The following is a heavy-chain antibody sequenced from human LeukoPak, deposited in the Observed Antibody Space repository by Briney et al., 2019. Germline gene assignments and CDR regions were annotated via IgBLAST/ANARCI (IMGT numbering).Heavy chain of an antibody. J-gene: IGHJ3*02. V-gene: IGHV3-48*04. D-gene: IGHD4-11*01. Sequence: GGSLRLSCAASGFTFSTYSMNWVRQAPGKGLEGVSYISSSSSPIYYADSVKGRFTISRDNAKNSLYLQMNSLRAEDTAVYYCARTRPLDYLQGRSGFDIWGQGTRVTVSS. CDR1: GFTFSTYS. CDR3: ARTRPLDYLQGRSGFDI. CDR2: ISSSSSPI.